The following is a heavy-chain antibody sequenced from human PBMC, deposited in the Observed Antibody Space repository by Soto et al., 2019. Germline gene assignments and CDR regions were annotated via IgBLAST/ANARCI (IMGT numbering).Heavy chain of an antibody. CDR2: IYYSGST. Sequence: QVQLQESGPGLVKPSETLSLTCTVSGGSISSYYWSWIRQPPGKGLEWIGYIYYSGSTNYNPSLKXPXTLXVDTSKNQFSLKLSSVTAADTAVYYCARFNWYFDLWGRGTLVTVSS. CDR1: GGSISSYY. J-gene: IGHJ2*01. V-gene: IGHV4-59*08. CDR3: ARFNWYFDL.